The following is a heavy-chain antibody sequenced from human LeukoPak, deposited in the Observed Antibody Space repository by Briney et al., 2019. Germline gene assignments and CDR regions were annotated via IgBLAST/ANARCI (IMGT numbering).Heavy chain of an antibody. D-gene: IGHD3-9*01. J-gene: IGHJ4*02. Sequence: ASVTVSCKASGYTFTSYGISWVRQAPGQGPEWMGWISAYNGNTNYAQKLQGRVTMTTDTSTSTAYMELRSLRSDDTAVYYCARGGYDILTGYLYYFDYWGQGTLVTVSS. CDR1: GYTFTSYG. V-gene: IGHV1-18*01. CDR2: ISAYNGNT. CDR3: ARGGYDILTGYLYYFDY.